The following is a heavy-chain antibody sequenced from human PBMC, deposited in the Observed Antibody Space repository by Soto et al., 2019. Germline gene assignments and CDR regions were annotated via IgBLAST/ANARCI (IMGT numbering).Heavy chain of an antibody. V-gene: IGHV3-73*01. CDR2: IRAKANNYAT. J-gene: IGHJ4*02. CDR1: GFTFSDSD. Sequence: GSLKLYCATSGFTFSDSDIHGVRQTSGKGLEWLGRIRAKANNYATADAASVKGRFTISRDDSKNTAYLQMNSLKTEDTAVYYCTNTGDDFDYWGQGTLVTVSS. D-gene: IGHD5-18*01. CDR3: TNTGDDFDY.